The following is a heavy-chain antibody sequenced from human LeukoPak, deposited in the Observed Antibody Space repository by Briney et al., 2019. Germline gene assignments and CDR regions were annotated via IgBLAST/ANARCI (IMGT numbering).Heavy chain of an antibody. Sequence: GASVKVSCKASGYTFTGYYMHWVRQAPGQGLEWMGWINPNSGGTNYAQRFHDRVTMTTDSSTNTAYMDLRRLTSDDTAIYYCARDGVDYDRHDGFHVWGQGTMVTVSS. CDR3: ARDGVDYDRHDGFHV. CDR2: INPNSGGT. V-gene: IGHV1-2*02. J-gene: IGHJ3*01. D-gene: IGHD3-22*01. CDR1: GYTFTGYY.